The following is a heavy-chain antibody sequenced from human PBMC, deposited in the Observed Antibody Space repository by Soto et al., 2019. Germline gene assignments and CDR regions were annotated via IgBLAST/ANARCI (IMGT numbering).Heavy chain of an antibody. CDR3: AKDPRRDYPCAKAEYFQH. J-gene: IGHJ1*01. CDR2: ISGSGGST. CDR1: GFTFSSYA. Sequence: EVQLLESGGGLVQPGGSLRLSCAASGFTFSSYAMSWVRQAPGKGLEWVSAISGSGGSTYYADSVKGRFTISRDNSKNTLYLQMNSLRAEDTAVYYCAKDPRRDYPCAKAEYFQHWGQGTLVTVSS. V-gene: IGHV3-23*01. D-gene: IGHD4-17*01.